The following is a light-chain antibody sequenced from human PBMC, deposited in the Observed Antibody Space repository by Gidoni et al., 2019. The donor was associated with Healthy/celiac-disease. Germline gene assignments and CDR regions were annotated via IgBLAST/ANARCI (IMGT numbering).Light chain of an antibody. CDR2: DAS. V-gene: IGKV1-33*01. CDR1: QDISNY. J-gene: IGKJ3*01. Sequence: DIQMTQSPSSLSASVGDRVTITCQASQDISNYLNWYQQKPGKAPKLLIYDASNLETRVPSRFSGSGSGTDFTFTISSLQPEDIVTYYCQQYDNLPRVFTFGPGTKVDIK. CDR3: QQYDNLPRVFT.